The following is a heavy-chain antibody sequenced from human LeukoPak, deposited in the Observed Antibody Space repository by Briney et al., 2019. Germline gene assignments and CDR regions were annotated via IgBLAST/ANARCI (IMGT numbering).Heavy chain of an antibody. CDR1: GFTFSSYG. CDR3: ARDWNCSGGGCHRKKDWYFDL. CDR2: IWYDGSNK. D-gene: IGHD2-15*01. J-gene: IGHJ2*01. V-gene: IGHV3-33*01. Sequence: GGSLRLSCAASGFTFSSYGMHWVRQAPGKGLEWVAVIWYDGSNKYYADSVKGRFTISRDNSKNTLYLQMNSLRAEDTAVYYCARDWNCSGGGCHRKKDWYFDLWGRGTLVTVSS.